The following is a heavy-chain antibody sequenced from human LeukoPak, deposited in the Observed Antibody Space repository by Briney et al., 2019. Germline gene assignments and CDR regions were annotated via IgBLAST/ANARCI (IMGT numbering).Heavy chain of an antibody. CDR2: IYYSGST. D-gene: IGHD1-20*01. CDR3: ARVGNWNDGWFDP. CDR1: GGSISSYY. J-gene: IGHJ5*02. Sequence: SETLSLTCTVSGGSISSYYWSWIRQPPGKGLEWIGYIYYSGSTNYNPSLKSRVTISVDTSKNQFSLKLSSVTAADTAVHYCARVGNWNDGWFDPWGQGTLVTVSS. V-gene: IGHV4-59*01.